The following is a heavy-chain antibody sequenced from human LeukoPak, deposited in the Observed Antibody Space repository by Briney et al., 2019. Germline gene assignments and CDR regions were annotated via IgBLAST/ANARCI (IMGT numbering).Heavy chain of an antibody. Sequence: GASVKVSCTASGGTFSSYAISWVRQAPGQGLEWMGGIIPIFGTANYAQKFQGRVTITADESTSTAYMELSSLRSEDTAVYYCARLTGPKNGYSGYDLDYWGQGTLVTVSS. J-gene: IGHJ4*02. D-gene: IGHD5-12*01. CDR1: GGTFSSYA. CDR3: ARLTGPKNGYSGYDLDY. V-gene: IGHV1-69*13. CDR2: IIPIFGTA.